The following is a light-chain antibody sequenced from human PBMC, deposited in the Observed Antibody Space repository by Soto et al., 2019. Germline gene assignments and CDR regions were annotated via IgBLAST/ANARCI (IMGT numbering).Light chain of an antibody. CDR2: GAS. J-gene: IGKJ2*01. V-gene: IGKV3-15*01. CDR3: QQYNNWPPYT. CDR1: QSVGSN. Sequence: ETVMTQSPATLSVSPGDGATLSCRANQSVGSNLAWYQQKPGQAPRLLIYGASTRATGIPARFSGGGSGTEFTLTISSLQSEDLAVYSCQQYNNWPPYTFGQGTKLEIK.